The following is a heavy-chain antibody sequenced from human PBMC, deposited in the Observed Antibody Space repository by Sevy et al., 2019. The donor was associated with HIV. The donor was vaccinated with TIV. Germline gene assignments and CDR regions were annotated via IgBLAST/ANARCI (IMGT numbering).Heavy chain of an antibody. J-gene: IGHJ6*04. Sequence: GGSLRLSCAASGFTFSSYWMSWVCQAPGKGLEWVANIKQDGSEKYYVDSVKGRFTISRDNAKNSLYLQMNSLRAEDTAVYYCARPTDIYDSSGPLDVWGKGTTVTVSS. CDR3: ARPTDIYDSSGPLDV. V-gene: IGHV3-7*03. CDR2: IKQDGSEK. CDR1: GFTFSSYW. D-gene: IGHD3-22*01.